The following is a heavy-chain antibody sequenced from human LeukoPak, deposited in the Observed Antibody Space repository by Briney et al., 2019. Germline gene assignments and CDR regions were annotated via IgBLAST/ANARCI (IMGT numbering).Heavy chain of an antibody. CDR2: ISGSGGST. J-gene: IGHJ4*02. CDR1: GFTFSSYA. V-gene: IGHV3-23*01. CDR3: AKDRDSSGYYYD. D-gene: IGHD3-22*01. Sequence: SGGSLRLSCAASGFTFSSYAMSWVRQAPGKGLEWVSAISGSGGSTYCADSVKGRFTISRDNSKNTLYLQMNSLRAEDTAVYYCAKDRDSSGYYYDWGQGTLVTVSS.